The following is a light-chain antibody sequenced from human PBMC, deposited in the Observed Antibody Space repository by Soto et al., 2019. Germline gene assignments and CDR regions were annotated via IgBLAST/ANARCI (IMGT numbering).Light chain of an antibody. CDR2: DAS. CDR3: QQRSNWPVS. J-gene: IGKJ4*01. CDR1: QSIGHF. Sequence: DILETQSPATLSLSPAESASLSCRASQSIGHFLVWYQQKPGQAPRLLISDASKRATGIPARFSGIGSGTDFTLTINSLQPEDSAIYYCQQRSNWPVSFGGGTKVDIK. V-gene: IGKV3-11*01.